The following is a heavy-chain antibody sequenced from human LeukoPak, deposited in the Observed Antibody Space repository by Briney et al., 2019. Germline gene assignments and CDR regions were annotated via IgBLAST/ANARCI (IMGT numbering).Heavy chain of an antibody. CDR3: ARDLSAYDFWSGYPLFDY. J-gene: IGHJ4*02. Sequence: ASVKVSCKASGYTFTSYGISWVRQAPGQGLEWMGWISAYNGNTNYAQKLQGRVTMTTDTSTSTAYMELRSLRSDDTAVYYCARDLSAYDFWSGYPLFDYWGQGTLVTVSS. D-gene: IGHD3-3*01. CDR2: ISAYNGNT. V-gene: IGHV1-18*01. CDR1: GYTFTSYG.